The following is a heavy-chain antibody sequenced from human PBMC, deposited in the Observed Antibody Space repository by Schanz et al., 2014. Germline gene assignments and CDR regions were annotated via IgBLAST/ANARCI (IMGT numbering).Heavy chain of an antibody. CDR3: ARGRGFYDY. CDR2: VIPILGVT. D-gene: IGHD3-10*01. J-gene: IGHJ4*02. CDR1: GGTFSRLT. V-gene: IGHV1-69*02. Sequence: QVQLVQSGADVKKPGSSVRVSCKASGGTFSRLTFSWVRQAPGQGLEWMGRVIPILGVTHYAQKFQGRVTITADKSTTTAYMELSSLRSEDTAVYYCARGRGFYDYWGQGTLVTVSS.